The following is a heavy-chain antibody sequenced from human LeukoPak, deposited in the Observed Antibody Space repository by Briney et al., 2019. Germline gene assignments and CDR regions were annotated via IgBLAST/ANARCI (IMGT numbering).Heavy chain of an antibody. CDR2: ISAYNGNT. CDR3: ARGDIVVVPAEGNWFDP. Sequence: GASVKVSCKASGYTFTSYGISWVRQAPGQGLEWMGWISAYNGNTNYAQKFQGRVTMTRDMSTSTVYMELSSLRSEDTAVYYCARGDIVVVPAEGNWFDPWGQGTLVTVSS. D-gene: IGHD2-2*01. J-gene: IGHJ5*02. CDR1: GYTFTSYG. V-gene: IGHV1-18*01.